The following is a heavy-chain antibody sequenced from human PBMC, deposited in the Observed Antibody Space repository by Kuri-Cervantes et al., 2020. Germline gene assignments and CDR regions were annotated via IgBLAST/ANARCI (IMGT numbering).Heavy chain of an antibody. CDR3: ARDLGSGLDY. V-gene: IGHV4-30-2*01. J-gene: IGHJ4*02. Sequence: LRLSCAVSGGSISSGGYSWSWIRQPPGKGLEWIGYIYHSGSTYYNPSLESRVTISVDRSKNQFSLKLSSVTAADTAVYYCARDLGSGLDYWGQGTLVTVSS. CDR2: IYHSGST. CDR1: GGSISSGGYS. D-gene: IGHD3-22*01.